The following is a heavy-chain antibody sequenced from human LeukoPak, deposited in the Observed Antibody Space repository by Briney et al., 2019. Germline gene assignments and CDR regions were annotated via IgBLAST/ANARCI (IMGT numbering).Heavy chain of an antibody. V-gene: IGHV1-46*01. D-gene: IGHD3-10*01. CDR2: INPSGGST. CDR3: ARGKPVYFYGPGSYLASSFDS. CDR1: GYTFTSYY. J-gene: IGHJ4*02. Sequence: ASVKVSCKASGYTFTSYYMHWVRQAPGQGLEWMGIINPSGGSTSYAQKFQGRVTMTRDTSTSTAYMELRSLRSDDTAVYYCARGKPVYFYGPGSYLASSFDSWGQGTLVTVSS.